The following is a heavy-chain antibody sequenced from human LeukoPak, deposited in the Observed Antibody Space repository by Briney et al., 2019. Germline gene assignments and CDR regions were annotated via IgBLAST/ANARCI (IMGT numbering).Heavy chain of an antibody. Sequence: SETLSLTCTVSGYSISSGYYWGWIRQPPGKGLEWIGCVYHSGTTYYSPSLKSRVTISVDTSKNQFSLKLRSVTAADTAVYYCARIHYYDTKIDYWGQGIRVTVSS. V-gene: IGHV4-38-2*02. D-gene: IGHD3-22*01. CDR3: ARIHYYDTKIDY. CDR1: GYSISSGYY. CDR2: VYHSGTT. J-gene: IGHJ4*02.